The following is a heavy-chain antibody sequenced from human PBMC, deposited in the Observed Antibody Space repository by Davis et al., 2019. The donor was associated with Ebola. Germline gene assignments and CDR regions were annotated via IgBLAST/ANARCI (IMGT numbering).Heavy chain of an antibody. CDR3: ARGSSWFDP. CDR2: IYYSGST. V-gene: IGHV4-39*07. CDR1: AGSIASSSFY. Sequence: PSETLSLTCTVYAGSIASSSFYWGWIRQPPGKGVEWIGSIYYSGSTSYNPSLKSRVTISVDTSKNQFSLKLSSVTAADTAVYYCARGSSWFDPWGQGTLVTVSS. J-gene: IGHJ5*02.